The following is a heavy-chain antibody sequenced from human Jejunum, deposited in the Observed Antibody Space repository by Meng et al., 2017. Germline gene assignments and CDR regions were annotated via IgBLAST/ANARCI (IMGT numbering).Heavy chain of an antibody. CDR1: GGSIFISSYY. V-gene: IGHV4-39*07. CDR2: TFYNGNT. D-gene: IGHD4-17*01. Sequence: SETLSLTCTVSGGSIFISSYYWIWIRQPPGKGLEWIGTTFYNGNTYYNPSLRSRVTISVDTSNNHFSLKLTTVTAGDTAVYYCAREAKSSVTTYDFDSWGQGSLVTVSS. J-gene: IGHJ4*02. CDR3: AREAKSSVTTYDFDS.